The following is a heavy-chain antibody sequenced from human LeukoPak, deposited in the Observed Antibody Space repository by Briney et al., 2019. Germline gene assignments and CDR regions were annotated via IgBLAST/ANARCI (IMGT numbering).Heavy chain of an antibody. CDR3: ERGRYYGY. J-gene: IGHJ4*02. D-gene: IGHD2/OR15-2a*01. CDR1: GGSFSGYY. CDR2: INHSGST. Sequence: SETLSLTCAVYGGSFSGYYWSWIRQPPGKGLEWIGEINHSGSTNYNPSLKSRVTISVDTSKNQFSLKLSSVTAADTAVYYCERGRYYGYWGQGTLVTVSS. V-gene: IGHV4-34*01.